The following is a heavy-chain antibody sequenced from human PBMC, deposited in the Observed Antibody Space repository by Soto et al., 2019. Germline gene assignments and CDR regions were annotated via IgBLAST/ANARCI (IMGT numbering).Heavy chain of an antibody. D-gene: IGHD3-22*01. CDR1: GFTFSSYS. Sequence: EVQLVESGGGLVKPGGSLRLSCAASGFTFSSYSMNWVRQAPGKGLEWVTSISSSSSYIYYADSVKGRFTISRDNAKNSLYLQMNSLRAGDTAVYYCATGEYYYDSSGYYYCWGQGTLVTVSS. CDR3: ATGEYYYDSSGYYYC. CDR2: ISSSSSYI. J-gene: IGHJ4*02. V-gene: IGHV3-21*01.